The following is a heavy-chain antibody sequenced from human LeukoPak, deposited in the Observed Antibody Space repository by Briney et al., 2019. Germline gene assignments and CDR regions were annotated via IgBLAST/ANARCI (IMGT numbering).Heavy chain of an antibody. J-gene: IGHJ4*02. D-gene: IGHD2-8*01. CDR2: IYPGDSDT. Sequence: GESLKISCKGSGYSFATYWIGWVRQVPGRGLEWMGIIYPGDSDTRYRPSFEGQVTISADKSISTAYLQWSSLKASDTAMYYCARRGFCTNGVCHFDYWGQGTLVTVSS. V-gene: IGHV5-51*01. CDR1: GYSFATYW. CDR3: ARRGFCTNGVCHFDY.